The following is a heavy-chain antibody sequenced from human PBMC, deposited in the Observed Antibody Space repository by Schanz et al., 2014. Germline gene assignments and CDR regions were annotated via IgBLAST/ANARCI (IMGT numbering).Heavy chain of an antibody. CDR3: ARWFLSRGVILDS. CDR1: GFTFSSNS. V-gene: IGHV3-48*04. Sequence: EVQLLESGGGLVQPGGSLRLSCAASGFTFSSNSMNWVRQAPGKGLEWISYIGSSSSRIDHADSVKGRFTISRDNAKNSLFLQMNSLRPEDTAMYYCARWFLSRGVILDSWGQGTLVTVSS. CDR2: IGSSSSRI. J-gene: IGHJ4*02. D-gene: IGHD3-10*01.